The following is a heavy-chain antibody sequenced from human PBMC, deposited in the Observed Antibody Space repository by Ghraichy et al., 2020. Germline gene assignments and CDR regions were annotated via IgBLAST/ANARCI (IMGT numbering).Heavy chain of an antibody. CDR3: ARDAPGIVVVVAATFGMDV. J-gene: IGHJ6*02. D-gene: IGHD2-15*01. V-gene: IGHV1-2*06. CDR1: GYTFTGYY. CDR2: INPNSGGT. Sequence: ASVKVSCKASGYTFTGYYMHWVRPAPGQGLEWMGRINPNSGGTNYAQKFQGRVTMTRDTSISTAYMELSRLRSDDTAVYYCARDAPGIVVVVAATFGMDVWGQGTTVTVSS.